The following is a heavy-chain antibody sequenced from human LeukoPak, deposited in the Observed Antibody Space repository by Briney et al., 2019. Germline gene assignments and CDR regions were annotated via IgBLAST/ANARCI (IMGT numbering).Heavy chain of an antibody. CDR2: IQQDGSDK. J-gene: IGHJ4*02. D-gene: IGHD6-6*01. Sequence: GGSLRLSCAASGFTFSSSWMSWVRQAPGKGLEWVANIQQDGSDKYYVDSVKGRFTISRDNAKNSLYLQMNSLRAEDTALYYCARDLYEMRDSSSSAESYWGQGTLVTVSS. V-gene: IGHV3-7*03. CDR3: ARDLYEMRDSSSSAESY. CDR1: GFTFSSSW.